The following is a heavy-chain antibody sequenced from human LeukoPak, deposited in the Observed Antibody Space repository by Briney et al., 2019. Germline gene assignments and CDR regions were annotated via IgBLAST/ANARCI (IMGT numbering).Heavy chain of an antibody. V-gene: IGHV3-48*02. CDR2: ITSTSGTI. Sequence: GGSLRLSCAASGFTFSTYSMNWVRQAPGKGLEWLSYITSTSGTIYYAGSVKGRFTISRDNAKNSLYLQMNSLRDEDTAVYYCARVRGGNYQPLNFDYWGQGTLVTVSS. J-gene: IGHJ4*02. CDR1: GFTFSTYS. D-gene: IGHD4/OR15-4a*01. CDR3: ARVRGGNYQPLNFDY.